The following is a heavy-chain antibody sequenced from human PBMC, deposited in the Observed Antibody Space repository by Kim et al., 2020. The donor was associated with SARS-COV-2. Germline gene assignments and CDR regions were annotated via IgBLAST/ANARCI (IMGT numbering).Heavy chain of an antibody. CDR1: GFTFDDYA. CDR3: AKEFGPYYYYYGMDV. D-gene: IGHD3-10*01. Sequence: GGSLRLSCAASGFTFDDYAMHWVRQAPGKGLEWVSGISWNSGSIGYADSVKGRFTISRDNAKNSLYMQMNSLRAEDTALYYCAKEFGPYYYYYGMDVWG. V-gene: IGHV3-9*01. CDR2: ISWNSGSI. J-gene: IGHJ6*02.